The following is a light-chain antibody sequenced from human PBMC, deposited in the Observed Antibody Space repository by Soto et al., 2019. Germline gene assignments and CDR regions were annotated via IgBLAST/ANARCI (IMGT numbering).Light chain of an antibody. V-gene: IGKV1-39*01. CDR1: QSISSY. J-gene: IGKJ3*01. CDR3: QQSYSTPFT. CDR2: AAS. Sequence: DIQMTQSPSSLSASVVDRVTITCRASQSISSYLNWYQQKPGKAPKLLIYAASSLQSGVPSRFSGSGSGTDFTLTIGSLQPEDFATYYCQQSYSTPFTFGPGTKVDIK.